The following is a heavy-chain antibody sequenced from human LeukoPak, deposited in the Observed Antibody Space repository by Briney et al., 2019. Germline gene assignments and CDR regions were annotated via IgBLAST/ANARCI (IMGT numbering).Heavy chain of an antibody. D-gene: IGHD3-10*01. J-gene: IGHJ3*02. Sequence: GGSLRLSCAASGFTFSSYDMHWVRQATGKGLEWVSAIGTAGDTYYPGSVKGRFTISRENAKNSSYLQMNSLRAGDTAVYYCARSVSNYSGSWGAFDIWGQGTMVTVSS. CDR3: ARSVSNYSGSWGAFDI. CDR2: IGTAGDT. CDR1: GFTFSSYD. V-gene: IGHV3-13*01.